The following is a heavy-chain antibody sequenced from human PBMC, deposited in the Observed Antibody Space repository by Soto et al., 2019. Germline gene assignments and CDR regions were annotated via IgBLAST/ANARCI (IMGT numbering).Heavy chain of an antibody. CDR2: ISAYNGNT. CDR1: GYTFTSYG. J-gene: IGHJ6*02. D-gene: IGHD3-9*01. Sequence: ASVKVSCKASGYTFTSYGISWLRQAPGQGLEWMGWISAYNGNTNYAQKLQGRVTMTTDTSTSTAYMELRSLRSDDTAVYYCAGLSGLRYFDWLLSDYGMDVWGQGTTVTVSS. V-gene: IGHV1-18*04. CDR3: AGLSGLRYFDWLLSDYGMDV.